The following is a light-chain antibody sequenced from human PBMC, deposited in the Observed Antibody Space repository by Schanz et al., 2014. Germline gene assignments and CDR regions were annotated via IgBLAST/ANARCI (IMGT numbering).Light chain of an antibody. CDR1: QSISSY. CDR3: QQYDNYSGT. V-gene: IGKV1-39*01. Sequence: DIQMTQSPSSLSASVGDRVTITCRASQSISSYLNWYQQKPGKAPKLLIYAASSLQSGVPSRFSGSGSGTDFTLTISSLQPDDFATYYCQQYDNYSGTFGQGTKVEI. CDR2: AAS. J-gene: IGKJ1*01.